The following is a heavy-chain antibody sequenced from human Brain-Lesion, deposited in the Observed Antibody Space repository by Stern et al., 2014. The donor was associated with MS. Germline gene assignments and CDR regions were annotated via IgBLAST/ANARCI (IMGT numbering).Heavy chain of an antibody. D-gene: IGHD6-13*01. CDR1: GGSFSSRSYY. V-gene: IGHV4-39*01. Sequence: VQLVESGPGLVKPSETLSLTCTVSGGSFSSRSYYWGWIRQPPGQGLEWIGSVYYSGNAYYNPSPESRVTMSVDTSKNQFSLTLRSVTAADTAVYYCARIDSSSWYDYFVSWGQGTLVTVSS. CDR2: VYYSGNA. CDR3: ARIDSSSWYDYFVS. J-gene: IGHJ4*02.